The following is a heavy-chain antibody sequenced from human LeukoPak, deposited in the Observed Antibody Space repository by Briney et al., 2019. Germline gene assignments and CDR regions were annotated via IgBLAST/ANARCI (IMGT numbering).Heavy chain of an antibody. CDR1: GYTLTELS. CDR3: ATYCSGGSCYSERQGFDV. J-gene: IGHJ6*04. D-gene: IGHD2-15*01. CDR2: FDPEDGET. V-gene: IGHV1-24*01. Sequence: ASVKVSCKVSGYTLTELSMHWVRQAPGKGLEWMGGFDPEDGETIYAQKFQGRVTMTEDTSTDTAYMELSSLRSEDTAVYYCATYCSGGSCYSERQGFDVWGKGTTVTVSS.